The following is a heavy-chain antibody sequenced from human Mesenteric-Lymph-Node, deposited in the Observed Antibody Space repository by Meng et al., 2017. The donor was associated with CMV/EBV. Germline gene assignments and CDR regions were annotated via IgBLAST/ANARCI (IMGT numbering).Heavy chain of an antibody. Sequence: SETLSLTCTVSGGSISSSSYYWGWIRQPPGKGLEWIGNFYYTGSTYANPSLKSRVTISVDTSKNQFSLKLSSVTAADTAVYYCARDGYYGIDVWGQGTTVTVSS. CDR1: GGSISSSSYY. V-gene: IGHV4-39*07. CDR3: ARDGYYGIDV. J-gene: IGHJ6*02. CDR2: FYYTGST.